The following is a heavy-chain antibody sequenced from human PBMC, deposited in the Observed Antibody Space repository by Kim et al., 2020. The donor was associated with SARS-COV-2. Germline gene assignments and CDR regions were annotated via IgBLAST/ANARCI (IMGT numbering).Heavy chain of an antibody. CDR2: ISSSSSYI. J-gene: IGHJ6*02. D-gene: IGHD6-13*01. V-gene: IGHV3-21*01. CDR3: ARAIRAAMMNYYYYGMDV. Sequence: GGSLRLSCAASGFTFSSYSMNWVRQAPGKGLEWVSSISSSSSYIYYADSVKGRFTISRDNAKNSLYLQMNSLRAEDTAVYYCARAIRAAMMNYYYYGMDVWGQGTTVTVSS. CDR1: GFTFSSYS.